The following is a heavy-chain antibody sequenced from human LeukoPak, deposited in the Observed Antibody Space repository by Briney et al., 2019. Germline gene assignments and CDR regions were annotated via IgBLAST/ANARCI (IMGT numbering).Heavy chain of an antibody. J-gene: IGHJ6*03. V-gene: IGHV4-4*02. CDR1: GGSISSRNW. CDR2: IHHSGST. CDR3: ARVVGANRDYYYYQMDV. D-gene: IGHD1-26*01. Sequence: SETLSLTCAVSGGSISSRNWWSWVRPPPGKGLEWIGEIHHSGSTNYNSSLKSRVTISVDKSKNQFSLKLNSVTAADTAVYYCARVVGANRDYYYYQMDVWGKGTTVTVSS.